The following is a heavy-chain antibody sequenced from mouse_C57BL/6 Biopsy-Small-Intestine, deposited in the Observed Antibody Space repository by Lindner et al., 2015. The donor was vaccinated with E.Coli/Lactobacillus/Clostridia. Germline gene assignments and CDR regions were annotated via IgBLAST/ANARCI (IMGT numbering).Heavy chain of an antibody. J-gene: IGHJ2*01. CDR3: ARSYYDYLDY. V-gene: IGHV1-42*01. D-gene: IGHD2-4*01. CDR2: INPSTGGT. Sequence: VQLQESGPELVKPGASVKISCKASGYSFTGYYMNWVKQSPEKSLEWIGEINPSTGGTTYNQKFKAKATVTVDKSSSTAYMQLKSLTSEDSAVYHCARSYYDYLDYWGQGTTLTVSS. CDR1: GYSFTGYY.